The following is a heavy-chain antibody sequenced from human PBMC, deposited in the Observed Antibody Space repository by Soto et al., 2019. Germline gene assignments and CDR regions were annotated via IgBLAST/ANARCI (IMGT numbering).Heavy chain of an antibody. J-gene: IGHJ4*02. D-gene: IGHD6-19*01. CDR2: INHSGST. V-gene: IGHV4-34*01. Sequence: QVQLQQWGAGLLKPSETLSLTCAVYGGSFSGYYWSWIRQPPGKGLEWIGEINHSGSTNYNPSLKSPVTISVDTSKNQFSLKLSSVTAADTAVYYCARGSSGWYLGYDYWGQGTLVTVSS. CDR3: ARGSSGWYLGYDY. CDR1: GGSFSGYY.